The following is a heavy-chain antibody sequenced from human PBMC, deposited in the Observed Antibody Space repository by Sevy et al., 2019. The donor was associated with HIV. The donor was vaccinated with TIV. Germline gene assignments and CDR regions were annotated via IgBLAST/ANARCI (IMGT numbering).Heavy chain of an antibody. CDR3: AKGRQLVSGRFGTYFDS. CDR1: GFSFSSYD. CDR2: IRYDGSNK. D-gene: IGHD6-13*01. J-gene: IGHJ4*02. Sequence: GGSLRLSCAASGFSFSSYDMHWVRQAPGMGLEWVAVIRYDGSNKHYGDSVKGRFTISRDNSKNALYLQMSSLRAEDTAVYYCAKGRQLVSGRFGTYFDSWGQGTLVTVSS. V-gene: IGHV3-30*02.